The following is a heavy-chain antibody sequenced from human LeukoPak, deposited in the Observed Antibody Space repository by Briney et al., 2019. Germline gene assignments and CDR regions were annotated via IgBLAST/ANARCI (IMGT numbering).Heavy chain of an antibody. CDR1: GFTFTHYW. Sequence: GGSLRLSCAASGFTFTHYWMHWVRQAPGKGLVWVSGINHDGTGTYYADSVKGRFTISRDNAKNTVDLQMNGLRAEDTTVCYCATVSEYRGQGTLVTVSS. J-gene: IGHJ4*02. CDR2: INHDGTGT. CDR3: ATVSEY. V-gene: IGHV3-74*01.